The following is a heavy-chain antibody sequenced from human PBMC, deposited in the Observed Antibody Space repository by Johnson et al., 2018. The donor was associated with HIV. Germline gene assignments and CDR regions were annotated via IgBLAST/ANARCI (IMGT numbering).Heavy chain of an antibody. J-gene: IGHJ3*02. CDR1: GFTFSSYG. Sequence: VQLVESGGGVVQPGRSLRLSCAASGFTFSSYGMHWVRQAPGKGLEWVGFIRSKAYGGTTEYAASVKGRFTISRDDSKSIAYLQMNSLKTEDTAVYYCTRVWFGELSAFDIWGQGTMVTVSS. V-gene: IGHV3-49*04. CDR3: TRVWFGELSAFDI. D-gene: IGHD3-10*01. CDR2: IRSKAYGGTT.